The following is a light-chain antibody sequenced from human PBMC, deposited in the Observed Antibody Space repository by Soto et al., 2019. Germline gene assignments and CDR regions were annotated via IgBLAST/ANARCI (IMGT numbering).Light chain of an antibody. CDR3: QQFSSYPLT. J-gene: IGKJ4*01. CDR1: QGIKSY. CDR2: GAS. V-gene: IGKV1-39*01. Sequence: DIQMTQSPSSLSTSVGDTVTITCRASQGIKSYLNWYQQKPGKAPKLLIYGASSLQSGVPSRFSGGGSGTDFTLTISRLEPEDFAVYYCQQFSSYPLTFGGGTKVDIK.